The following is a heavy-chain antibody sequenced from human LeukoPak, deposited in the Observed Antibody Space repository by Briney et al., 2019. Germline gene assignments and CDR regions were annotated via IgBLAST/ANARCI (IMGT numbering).Heavy chain of an antibody. J-gene: IGHJ3*02. D-gene: IGHD3-10*01. Sequence: GGTLRLSCTTSGFTFSSYGMSWVRQAPGKGLEWVSAISGSGGSTYYADSVKGRFTISRDNSKNTLYLQMNSLRAEDTAVYYCAKDRDGSGSYSMNAFDIWGQGTMVTVSS. CDR1: GFTFSSYG. V-gene: IGHV3-23*01. CDR3: AKDRDGSGSYSMNAFDI. CDR2: ISGSGGST.